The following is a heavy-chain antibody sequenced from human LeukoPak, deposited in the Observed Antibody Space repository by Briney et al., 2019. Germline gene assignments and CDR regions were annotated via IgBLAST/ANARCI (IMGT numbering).Heavy chain of an antibody. CDR2: ITDSGTGT. V-gene: IGHV3-23*01. D-gene: IGHD2-2*01. CDR3: ANSSPRSTSCYRALFDY. CDR1: GFTFSTYA. J-gene: IGHJ4*02. Sequence: PGGSLRLSCEASGFTFSTYAMSCVRQAPGKGLEWVSAITDSGTGTHYTDSVKGRFTISRDNSKNTVYLQMSSLRAEDTAIYYCANSSPRSTSCYRALFDYWGQGTLVTVSS.